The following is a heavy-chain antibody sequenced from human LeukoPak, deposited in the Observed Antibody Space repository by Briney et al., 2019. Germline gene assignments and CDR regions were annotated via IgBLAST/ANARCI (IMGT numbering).Heavy chain of an antibody. V-gene: IGHV3-23*01. Sequence: GGSLRLSCAASRFTFSNYAMSWVRQAPGKGLEWVSAITGNGDYTDYADSVKGRFTISRDNSKNTAYLQMNSLRSEDTAVYYCAKDSHWILFDDWGQGTLVTVSS. D-gene: IGHD2-2*03. CDR2: ITGNGDYT. J-gene: IGHJ4*02. CDR3: AKDSHWILFDD. CDR1: RFTFSNYA.